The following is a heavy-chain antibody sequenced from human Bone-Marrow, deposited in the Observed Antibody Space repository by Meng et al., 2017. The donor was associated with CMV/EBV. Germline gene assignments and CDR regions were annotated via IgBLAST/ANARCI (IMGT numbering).Heavy chain of an antibody. CDR1: GGTFSSHT. CDR3: ATGGEMATITGPFDY. Sequence: SVKVSCKASGGTFSSHTMSWVRQAPGQGLEWMGSIIPGLGTTNYAQKFQGRVTMTADKSTSTANMELSSLRSEDTAVYYCATGGEMATITGPFDYWGQGTRVTVSS. J-gene: IGHJ4*02. D-gene: IGHD5-24*01. CDR2: IIPGLGTT. V-gene: IGHV1-69*08.